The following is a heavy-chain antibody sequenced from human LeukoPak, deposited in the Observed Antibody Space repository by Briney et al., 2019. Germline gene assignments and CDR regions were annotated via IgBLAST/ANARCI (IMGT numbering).Heavy chain of an antibody. CDR1: GFTFSSYD. V-gene: IGHV3-7*01. J-gene: IGHJ4*02. D-gene: IGHD4-11*01. CDR3: EKDYAYSKHY. Sequence: GGSLRLSCAASGFTFSSYDMNWVRQAPGKGLEWVAYMNKDGSEKDYVDSVKGRFTISRDNAKNSLYLQMNSLRAEDTTLYYCEKDYAYSKHYWGQGTLVTVCS. CDR2: MNKDGSEK.